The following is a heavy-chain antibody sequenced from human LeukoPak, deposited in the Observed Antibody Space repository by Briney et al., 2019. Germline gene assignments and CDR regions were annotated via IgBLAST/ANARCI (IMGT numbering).Heavy chain of an antibody. V-gene: IGHV3-23*01. J-gene: IGHJ4*02. Sequence: PGGSLRLSCAASGFTFSSYAMSWVRQAPGKGLEWVSAISGSGGSTYYADSVKGRFTISRDNSKNTLYLQMNSLRAEDTAVYYCARRQAVAGIYDYWGQGTLVTVSS. D-gene: IGHD6-19*01. CDR3: ARRQAVAGIYDY. CDR1: GFTFSSYA. CDR2: ISGSGGST.